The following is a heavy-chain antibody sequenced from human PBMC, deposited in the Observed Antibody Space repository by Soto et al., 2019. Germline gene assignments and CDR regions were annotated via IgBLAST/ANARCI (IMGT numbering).Heavy chain of an antibody. Sequence: GESLKISCRSSGYRFTSYWIAWVRQMPGKGLEWMGIIFPSDSDTRYSPSFQGQVTISADRSTSTVFLQWASLKASDTAVYFCARKDKSGYFNWFDPWGQGTLVTVSS. J-gene: IGHJ5*02. CDR2: IFPSDSDT. D-gene: IGHD3-22*01. V-gene: IGHV5-51*01. CDR1: GYRFTSYW. CDR3: ARKDKSGYFNWFDP.